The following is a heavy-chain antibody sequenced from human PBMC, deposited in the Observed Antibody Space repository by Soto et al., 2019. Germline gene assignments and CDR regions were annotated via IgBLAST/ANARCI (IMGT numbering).Heavy chain of an antibody. D-gene: IGHD3-3*01. Sequence: GGSLRLSCAASGFTFSSYSMNWVRQAPGKGLEWVSYISSSSSTIYYADSVKGRFTISRDNAKNSLYLQMNSLRDEDTAVYYCARESRFLEWLSLNWFDPWGQGT. CDR2: ISSSSSTI. V-gene: IGHV3-48*02. CDR3: ARESRFLEWLSLNWFDP. J-gene: IGHJ5*02. CDR1: GFTFSSYS.